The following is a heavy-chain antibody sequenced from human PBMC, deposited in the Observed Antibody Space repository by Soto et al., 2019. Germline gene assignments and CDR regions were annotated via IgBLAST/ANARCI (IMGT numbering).Heavy chain of an antibody. J-gene: IGHJ4*02. D-gene: IGHD3-22*01. V-gene: IGHV3-30*18. CDR2: ISYDGSNK. CDR1: GFTFSSYG. Sequence: QVQLVESGGGVVQPGRSLRLSCAASGFTFSSYGMHWVRQAPGKGLEWVAVISYDGSNKYYADSVKGRFTISRDNSKNTLYLQMNSLRAEDTAVYYCAKDDSIGLFDYWGQGTLVTVSS. CDR3: AKDDSIGLFDY.